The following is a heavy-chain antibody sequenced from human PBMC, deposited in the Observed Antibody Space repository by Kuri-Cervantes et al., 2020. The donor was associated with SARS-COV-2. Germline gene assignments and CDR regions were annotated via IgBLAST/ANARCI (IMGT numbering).Heavy chain of an antibody. J-gene: IGHJ4*02. CDR3: ARTRGYSYGYRHFGY. Sequence: SGPTLVKPTQTLTLTCTFSGFSLSTSGVGVGWIRQPPGKALEWLALIYWNDDKRYSPSLKSRLTITKDTSKNQVVLTMTNMDPVDTASYYCARTRGYSYGYRHFGYWGQGTLVTDSS. V-gene: IGHV2-5*01. D-gene: IGHD5-18*01. CDR2: IYWNDDK. CDR1: GFSLSTSGVG.